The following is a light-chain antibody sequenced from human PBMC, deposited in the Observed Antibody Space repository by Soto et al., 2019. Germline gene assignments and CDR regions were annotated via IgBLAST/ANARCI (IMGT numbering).Light chain of an antibody. J-gene: IGKJ1*01. Sequence: EIVMTQSPGTLSVSPGERATLSCRASQSVSSNLAWYQQKPGQAPGLLIYGASTRATGIPARFSGRGSGTEFTLTISSLQSEDFAVYYCQQYNNWPPWTFGQGTKVDIK. CDR3: QQYNNWPPWT. V-gene: IGKV3-15*01. CDR2: GAS. CDR1: QSVSSN.